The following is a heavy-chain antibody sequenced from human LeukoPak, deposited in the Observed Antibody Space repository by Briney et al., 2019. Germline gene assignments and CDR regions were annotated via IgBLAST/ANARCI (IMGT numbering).Heavy chain of an antibody. D-gene: IGHD3-10*01. Sequence: PGGSLRLSCAASGFTVSSNYMSWVRQAPGKGLEWVSVIYSGGSTYYADSVKGRFTISRDNSKNTLYLQMNSLRAEDTAVYYCAREWPYGSGSYGHWGQGTLVTVSS. CDR3: AREWPYGSGSYGH. CDR1: GFTVSSNY. V-gene: IGHV3-53*01. J-gene: IGHJ4*02. CDR2: IYSGGST.